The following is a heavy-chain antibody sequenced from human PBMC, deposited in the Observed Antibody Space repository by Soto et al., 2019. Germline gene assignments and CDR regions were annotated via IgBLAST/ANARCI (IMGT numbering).Heavy chain of an antibody. J-gene: IGHJ4*02. V-gene: IGHV3-23*01. CDR1: GFIFTSYA. CDR3: AKNYYFDY. CDR2: INVDDST. Sequence: EVQLLESGGDLVQPGGSLRLTCAASGFIFTSYAMSWVRQVPGKGLEWVSSINVDDSTYYTESVRGRFTVSRDNSKNTLYLQMNSLRAEDTALYYCAKNYYFDYWAGEPWSPSPQ.